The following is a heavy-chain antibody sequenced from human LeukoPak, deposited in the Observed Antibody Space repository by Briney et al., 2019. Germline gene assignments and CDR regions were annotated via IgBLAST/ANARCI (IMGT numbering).Heavy chain of an antibody. V-gene: IGHV1-2*02. D-gene: IGHD6-19*01. J-gene: IGHJ5*02. CDR3: AKGRVVAGTKSLTYNWFDP. Sequence: ASVKVSCKASGYTFTGYYIHWVRQAPGQGLEWMGWIKPISGGTKYAQKFQGRVTMTRDTSISTAYMGLSRLRSDDTAVYYCAKGRVVAGTKSLTYNWFDPWGQGTLVTVSS. CDR2: IKPISGGT. CDR1: GYTFTGYY.